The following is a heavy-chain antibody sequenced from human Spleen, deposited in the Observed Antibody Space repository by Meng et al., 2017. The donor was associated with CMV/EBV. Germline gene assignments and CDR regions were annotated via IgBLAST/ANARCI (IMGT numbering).Heavy chain of an antibody. D-gene: IGHD1-26*01. CDR3: ARVVGARHFDY. V-gene: IGHV3-53*01. J-gene: IGHJ4*02. CDR1: GFTVSTNY. Sequence: GGSLRLSCAASGFTVSTNYMSWVRQAPGKGLEWASVIYSGGSTYYADSVKGRFTISRDNSKNTLYLQMNSLRADDTAVYYCARVVGARHFDYWGQGTLVTVSS. CDR2: IYSGGST.